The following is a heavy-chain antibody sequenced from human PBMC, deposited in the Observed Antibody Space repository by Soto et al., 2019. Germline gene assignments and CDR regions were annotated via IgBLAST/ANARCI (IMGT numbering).Heavy chain of an antibody. CDR1: GYTFTSYS. CDR3: AREPNYFCY. V-gene: IGHV1-18*01. J-gene: IGHJ4*02. Sequence: QVQLVQSGAEVKKPGASVKVSCKASGYTFTSYSISLVRQAPGQWLEWQGWISAYNGNTHYAQNLLXXXTXXTEASPMTASVALWCVRSDDTGQYYCAREPNYFCYGGQGALVTGSS. CDR2: ISAYNGNT.